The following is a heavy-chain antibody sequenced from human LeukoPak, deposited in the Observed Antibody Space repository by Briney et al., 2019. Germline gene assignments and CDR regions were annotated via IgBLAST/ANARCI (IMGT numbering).Heavy chain of an antibody. CDR3: ARDARGFDY. V-gene: IGHV4-39*07. D-gene: IGHD3-10*01. CDR2: IYHSGST. Sequence: SETLSLTCTVSGGSVSSSSYYWGWIRQPPGKGLEWIGSIYHSGSTYYNPSLKSRVTISVDTSKNQFSLKLSSVTAADTAVYYCARDARGFDYWGQGTLVTVSS. CDR1: GGSVSSSSYY. J-gene: IGHJ4*02.